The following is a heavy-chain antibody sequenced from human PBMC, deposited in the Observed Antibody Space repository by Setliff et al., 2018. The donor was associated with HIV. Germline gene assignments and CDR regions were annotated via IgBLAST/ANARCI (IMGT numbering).Heavy chain of an antibody. Sequence: ASVKVSCKTSGYMLTDYFIHWVRQAPGQGLEWVGLINPSSRSTIYAQKFQGRVTMTRETSTTTVYMELSSLRSEDTAMYYCARGGVAFGYCSSTSCPLWYYYYMDVWGKGTTVTVSS. CDR1: GYMLTDYF. CDR3: ARGGVAFGYCSSTSCPLWYYYYMDV. CDR2: INPSSRST. J-gene: IGHJ6*03. D-gene: IGHD2-2*03. V-gene: IGHV1-46*01.